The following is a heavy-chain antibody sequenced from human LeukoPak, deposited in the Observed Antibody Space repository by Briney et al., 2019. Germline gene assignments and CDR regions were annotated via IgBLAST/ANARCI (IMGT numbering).Heavy chain of an antibody. V-gene: IGHV4-59*08. D-gene: IGHD5-24*01. J-gene: IGHJ4*02. CDR2: IYNSGST. CDR3: ARHGGGYSFDY. CDR1: GGSFSSFH. Sequence: SETLSLTCTVSGGSFSSFHWSWIRQPPGKRLEWIGYIYNSGSTNYNPSLKSRVTISVDTSKNQFSLKLSSVTAADTAVYYCARHGGGYSFDYWGQGTLVTVSS.